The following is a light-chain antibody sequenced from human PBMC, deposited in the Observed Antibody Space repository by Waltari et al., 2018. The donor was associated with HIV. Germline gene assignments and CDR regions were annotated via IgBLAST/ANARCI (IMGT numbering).Light chain of an antibody. J-gene: IGLJ1*01. CDR3: NSRDSSGHHLV. CDR1: SLRNYY. V-gene: IGLV3-19*01. Sequence: SSELTQDPAVSVALGQTVRITCPGPSLRNYYESWYQQKPGQAPLLVVYGDNKRPSGIPDRFSGSSSGNTASLTITGAQAEDEADYYCNSRDSSGHHLVFAAATTVTVL. CDR2: GDN.